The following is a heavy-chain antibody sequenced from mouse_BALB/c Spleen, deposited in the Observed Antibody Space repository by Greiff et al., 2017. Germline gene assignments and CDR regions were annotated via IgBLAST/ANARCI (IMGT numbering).Heavy chain of an antibody. Sequence: QVQLKESGPGLVQPSQSLSITCTVSGFSLTSYGVHWVRQSPGKGLEWLGVIWSGGSTDYNAAFISRLSISKDNSKSQVFFKMNSLQADDTAIYYCARNLGGYYDYAMDYWGQGTSVTVSS. J-gene: IGHJ4*01. D-gene: IGHD2-3*01. CDR1: GFSLTSYG. CDR2: IWSGGST. V-gene: IGHV2-4-1*01. CDR3: ARNLGGYYDYAMDY.